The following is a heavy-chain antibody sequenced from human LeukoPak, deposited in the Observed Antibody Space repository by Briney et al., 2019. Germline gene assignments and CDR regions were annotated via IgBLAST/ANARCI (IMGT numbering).Heavy chain of an antibody. D-gene: IGHD2-15*01. CDR3: ARPARARSGAGYCSGGSCLVFDY. CDR1: GYTLTGYY. J-gene: IGHJ4*02. CDR2: INPNSGGT. Sequence: GASVKVSCKASGYTLTGYYMHWVRQAPGQGLERMGWINPNSGGTNYAQEFQGRVTMTRDTSISTAYMELSRLRSDDTAVYYCARPARARSGAGYCSGGSCLVFDYWGQGTLVTVSS. V-gene: IGHV1-2*02.